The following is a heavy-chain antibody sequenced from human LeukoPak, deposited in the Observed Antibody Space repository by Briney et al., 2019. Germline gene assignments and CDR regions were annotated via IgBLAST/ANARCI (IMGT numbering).Heavy chain of an antibody. CDR2: INPNSGGT. D-gene: IGHD6-13*01. CDR1: GYTFTGYY. CDR3: ATTSSWYYTFDY. J-gene: IGHJ4*02. Sequence: ASVKVSCKASGYTFTGYYMHWVRQAPGQGLEWMGWINPNSGGTNYAQKFQGRVTMTRDTSISTAYMELSRLKSDDTAVYYCATTSSWYYTFDYWGQGTLVTVSS. V-gene: IGHV1-2*02.